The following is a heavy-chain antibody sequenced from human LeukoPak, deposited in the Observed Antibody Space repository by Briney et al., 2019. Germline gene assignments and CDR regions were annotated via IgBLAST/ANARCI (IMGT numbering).Heavy chain of an antibody. J-gene: IGHJ4*02. V-gene: IGHV1-2*06. CDR2: INPNSGGT. CDR1: GYTFTGYY. D-gene: IGHD2-21*02. CDR3: ARASTYCGGDCYSGVDY. Sequence: ASVKVSCKASGYTFTGYYMRWVRQAPGQGLEWMGRINPNSGGTNYAQKFQGRVTMTRDTSISTAYMELSRLRSDDTAVYYCARASTYCGGDCYSGVDYWGQGTLVTVSS.